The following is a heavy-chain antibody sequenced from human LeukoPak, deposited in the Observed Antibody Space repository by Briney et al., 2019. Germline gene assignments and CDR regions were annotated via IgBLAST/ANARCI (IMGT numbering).Heavy chain of an antibody. D-gene: IGHD3-22*01. CDR3: ARMSYYDRSGDNWFDP. J-gene: IGHJ5*02. Sequence: GASVKVSCKASGYTFTSYDINWVRQATGQGLEWMGWMSPNSGNTGYAQKFQGRVTMTRDTSISTAYMELSSLRSEDTAVYYCARMSYYDRSGDNWFDPWGQGTLVTVSS. V-gene: IGHV1-8*01. CDR1: GYTFTSYD. CDR2: MSPNSGNT.